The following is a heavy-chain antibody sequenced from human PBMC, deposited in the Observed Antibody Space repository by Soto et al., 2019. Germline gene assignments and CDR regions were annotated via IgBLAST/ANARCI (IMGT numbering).Heavy chain of an antibody. V-gene: IGHV2-5*02. Sequence: QITLKESGPTLVKPTQTLTLTCTFSGFSLSTSGVGVGWIRQPPGKALEWLALIFWDDDKGYSQSLKNRLTITKDASKNQVVLTMTNMDPVDTATYYCAHSPPYDILTGSLNYFDYWGQGTLVTVSS. CDR1: GFSLSTSGVG. D-gene: IGHD3-9*01. CDR3: AHSPPYDILTGSLNYFDY. CDR2: IFWDDDK. J-gene: IGHJ4*02.